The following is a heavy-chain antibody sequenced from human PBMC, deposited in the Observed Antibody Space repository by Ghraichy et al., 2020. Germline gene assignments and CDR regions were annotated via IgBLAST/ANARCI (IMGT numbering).Heavy chain of an antibody. CDR1: GGSITSYY. CDR3: SGAHRHDYGAHEGFAY. V-gene: IGHV4-59*01. CDR2: LFHSGSS. D-gene: IGHD4-17*01. Sequence: SETLSLTCNVSGGSITSYYWSWIRQPPGKGLEWIGYLFHSGSSNYNPSLKSRVTISLDTSKNQFSLNLNSVTAADSAVYSCSGAHRHDYGAHEGFAYWGLGTLVIVSS. J-gene: IGHJ4*02.